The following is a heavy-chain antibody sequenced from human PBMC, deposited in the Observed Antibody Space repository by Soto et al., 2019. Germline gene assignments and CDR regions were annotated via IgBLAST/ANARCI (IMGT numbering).Heavy chain of an antibody. D-gene: IGHD2-2*01. Sequence: PGESLKISCKTSVYSFTSYWIGWVRQMPVKGMEWMGNIYPYDSDTRYSPSLQGQVTISADTSITTAYLQWSGLRASDTAMYFCARQLVGSTRGNFDYWGQGTLVTVSS. CDR3: ARQLVGSTRGNFDY. CDR1: VYSFTSYW. J-gene: IGHJ4*01. V-gene: IGHV5-51*01. CDR2: IYPYDSDT.